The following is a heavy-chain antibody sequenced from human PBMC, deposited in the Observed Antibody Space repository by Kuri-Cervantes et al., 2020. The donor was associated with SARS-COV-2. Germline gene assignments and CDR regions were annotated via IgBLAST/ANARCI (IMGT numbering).Heavy chain of an antibody. Sequence: ESLKISCAVYGGSFSGYYWSWIRQPPGKGLEWIGSIYYSGSTYYNPSLKSRVTISVDTSKNQFSLKLSSVTAADTAVYYCARESGYDYYFDYWGQGTLVTVSS. CDR3: ARESGYDYYFDY. V-gene: IGHV4-34*01. CDR1: GGSFSGYY. D-gene: IGHD5-12*01. CDR2: IYYSGST. J-gene: IGHJ4*02.